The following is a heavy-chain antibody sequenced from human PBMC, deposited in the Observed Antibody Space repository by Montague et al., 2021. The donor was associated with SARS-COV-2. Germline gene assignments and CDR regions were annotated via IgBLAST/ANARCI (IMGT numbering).Heavy chain of an antibody. D-gene: IGHD3-22*01. CDR3: ARGRITMIVVVPHNAFDI. CDR2: ISSSGSTI. CDR1: GFTFSGYE. J-gene: IGHJ3*02. V-gene: IGHV3-48*03. Sequence: SLRLSCAASGFTFSGYEMNWVRQAPGKGLEWVSYISSSGSTIYYADSVKGRFTISRDNAKNSLHLQMNSLRAEDTAVYYCARGRITMIVVVPHNAFDIWGQGTMVTVSS.